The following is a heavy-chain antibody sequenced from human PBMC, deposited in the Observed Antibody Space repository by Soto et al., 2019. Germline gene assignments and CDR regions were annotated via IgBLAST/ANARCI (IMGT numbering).Heavy chain of an antibody. CDR1: GYTFTSYG. D-gene: IGHD3-10*01. CDR3: SRDYGFGELFYP. CDR2: ISAYNGNT. Sequence: QVQLVQSGAEVKKPGASVKVSCKASGYTFTSYGISWVRQAPGQGLEWMGWISAYNGNTNYAQKLHGRVTMTTDTSTSKAYMELRSRRSDDPAVYCCSRDYGFGELFYPWGQGTLGTVSS. J-gene: IGHJ5*02. V-gene: IGHV1-18*01.